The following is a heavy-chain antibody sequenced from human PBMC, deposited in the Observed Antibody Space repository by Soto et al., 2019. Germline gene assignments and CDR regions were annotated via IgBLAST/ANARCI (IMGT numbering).Heavy chain of an antibody. V-gene: IGHV4-31*01. CDR1: GGSISSGGYY. J-gene: IGHJ4*02. Sequence: QVQLQESGPGLVKPSQTLSLTCTVSGGSISSGGYYWSWIRQHPGKGLEWIGYIYYSGSTYYNPSLKSLVTISVDTSKNQFSLKLSSVTAADTAVYYCARGTLGYCSGGSCYPVDYWGQGTLVTVSS. CDR2: IYYSGST. D-gene: IGHD2-15*01. CDR3: ARGTLGYCSGGSCYPVDY.